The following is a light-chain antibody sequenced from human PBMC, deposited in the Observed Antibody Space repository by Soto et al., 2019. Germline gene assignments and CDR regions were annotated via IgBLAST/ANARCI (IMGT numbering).Light chain of an antibody. V-gene: IGLV2-14*01. CDR2: DVS. CDR3: SSYTGSNAPVV. Sequence: QSALTQPASVSGSPGQSITISCTGTSSDVGGYNYVSWYQQHPGKAPNLIIFDVSNRPSGVSNRFSGSKSGNSASLTICGLQAEDEADYYCSSYTGSNAPVVFGGGTKLTVL. CDR1: SSDVGGYNY. J-gene: IGLJ2*01.